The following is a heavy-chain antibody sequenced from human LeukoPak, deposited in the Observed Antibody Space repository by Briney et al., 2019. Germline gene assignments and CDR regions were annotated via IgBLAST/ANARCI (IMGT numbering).Heavy chain of an antibody. D-gene: IGHD6-19*01. CDR2: INPNSGGT. V-gene: IGHV1-2*02. CDR3: ARIGYSSGWSHFDY. Sequence: ASVKVSCKASGYTFTSYGISWVRQAPGQGLEWMGWINPNSGGTNYAQKFQGRVTMTRDTSISTAYMELSRLRSDDTAMYYCARIGYSSGWSHFDYWGQGTLVTVSS. J-gene: IGHJ4*02. CDR1: GYTFTSYG.